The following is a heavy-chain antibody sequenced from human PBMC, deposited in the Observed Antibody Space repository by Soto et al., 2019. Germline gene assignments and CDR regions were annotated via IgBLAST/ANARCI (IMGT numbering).Heavy chain of an antibody. V-gene: IGHV3-23*01. CDR3: AKGSIEYSASVDN. Sequence: DVQLLESGGCLVQPGGSLRLSCAASGFSFSSYAMVWVRRAPGKGLEWVAVISARGGSSYFADSVKGRFTLSRDNSKNVLSLEMNSLRAEDTAIYFCAKGSIEYSASVDNWGQGTLVVVSS. J-gene: IGHJ4*02. CDR2: ISARGGSS. CDR1: GFSFSSYA. D-gene: IGHD1-26*01.